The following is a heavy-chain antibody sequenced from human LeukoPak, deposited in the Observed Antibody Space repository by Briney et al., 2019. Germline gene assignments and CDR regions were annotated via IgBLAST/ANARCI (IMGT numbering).Heavy chain of an antibody. CDR3: VRDRHFDWSDAFDI. CDR1: GFTFSSYG. Sequence: GGSLRLSCAASGFTFSSYGVHWVRQAPGKGLEWVAVISYDGSNKYYADSVKGRFTISRDNSKNTLYLQMNSLRAEDTAIYYCVRDRHFDWSDAFDIWGQGTMVTVSS. J-gene: IGHJ3*02. V-gene: IGHV3-30*03. CDR2: ISYDGSNK. D-gene: IGHD3-9*01.